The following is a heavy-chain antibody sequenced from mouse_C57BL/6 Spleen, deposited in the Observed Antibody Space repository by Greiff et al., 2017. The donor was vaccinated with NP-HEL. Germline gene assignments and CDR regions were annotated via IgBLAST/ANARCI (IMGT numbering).Heavy chain of an antibody. Sequence: EVHLVESEGGLVQPGSSMKLSCTASGFTFSDYYMAWVRQVPEKGLEWVANINYDGSSTYYLDSLKSRFIISRDNAKNILYLQMSSLKSEDTATYYCARSRWGCYDAMDYWGQGTSVTVSS. J-gene: IGHJ4*01. V-gene: IGHV5-16*01. CDR2: INYDGSST. D-gene: IGHD1-1*02. CDR1: GFTFSDYY. CDR3: ARSRWGCYDAMDY.